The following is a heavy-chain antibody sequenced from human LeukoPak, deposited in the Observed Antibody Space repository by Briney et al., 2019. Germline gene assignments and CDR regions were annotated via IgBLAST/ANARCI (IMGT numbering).Heavy chain of an antibody. CDR1: GVSISPYY. J-gene: IGHJ3*01. CDR2: IHTSGSN. Sequence: MPPETLPLTCAVSGVSISPYYWAWIRQPPGKGLEWIGYIHTSGSNNQYPSLKSRVTISVDKSKNHFSLRLTSVTAADTAVYYCARLSAAVHLGAFDLWGQGTMVTVSS. D-gene: IGHD3-3*01. CDR3: ARLSAAVHLGAFDL. V-gene: IGHV4-4*09.